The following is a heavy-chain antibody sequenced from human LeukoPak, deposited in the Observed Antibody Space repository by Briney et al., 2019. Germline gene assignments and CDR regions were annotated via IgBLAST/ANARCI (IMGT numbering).Heavy chain of an antibody. D-gene: IGHD4-17*01. CDR3: ARKPPTDTAFDY. Sequence: ASVKVSCKASGYTFTGYYMHWVRQAPGQGFEWMGWINPNSGGTNYAQKFQGRVTMTRDTSISTAYMELSRLRSDDTAVYYCARKPPTDTAFDYWGQGTLVTVSS. CDR2: INPNSGGT. CDR1: GYTFTGYY. V-gene: IGHV1-2*02. J-gene: IGHJ4*02.